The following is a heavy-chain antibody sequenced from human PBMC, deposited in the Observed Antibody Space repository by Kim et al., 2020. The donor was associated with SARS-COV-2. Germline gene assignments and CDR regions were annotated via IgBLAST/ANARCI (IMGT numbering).Heavy chain of an antibody. CDR3: AGQGYGSGSAVES. J-gene: IGHJ4*02. Sequence: YNPSLKSRVTISVDTSKNQFSLKLSSVTAADTAVYYCAGQGYGSGSAVESWGQGTLVTVSS. D-gene: IGHD3-10*01. V-gene: IGHV4-59*08.